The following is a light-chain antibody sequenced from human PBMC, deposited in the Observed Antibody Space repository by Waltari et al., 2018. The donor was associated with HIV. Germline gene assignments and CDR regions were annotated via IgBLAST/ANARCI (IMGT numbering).Light chain of an antibody. CDR2: EST. J-gene: IGLJ2*01. CDR1: NNDIGSYNL. Sequence: QSALTQPASVSGSPGQSITIPCPGTNNDIGSYNLASWYQQHPGKAPKVLIYESTKRPSGISHRFSGSKSGNTASLTISGLQSDDEAHYFCASRAAENTFLFGGGTQVTVL. V-gene: IGLV2-23*01. CDR3: ASRAAENTFL.